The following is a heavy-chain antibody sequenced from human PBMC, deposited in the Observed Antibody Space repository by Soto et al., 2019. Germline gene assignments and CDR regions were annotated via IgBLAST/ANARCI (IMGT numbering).Heavy chain of an antibody. Sequence: SVKVSCKASGFTFTSSAVQWVRQARGQRLEWIGWIVVGSGNTNYAQKFQERVTITRDMSTSTAYMELSSLRSEDTAVYYCAAAAVPATAFFDYWGQGTLVTVYS. J-gene: IGHJ4*02. CDR2: IVVGSGNT. CDR3: AAAAVPATAFFDY. D-gene: IGHD2-2*01. CDR1: GFTFTSSA. V-gene: IGHV1-58*01.